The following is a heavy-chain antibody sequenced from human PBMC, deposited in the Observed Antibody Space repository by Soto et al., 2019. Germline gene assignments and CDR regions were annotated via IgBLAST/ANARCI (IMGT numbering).Heavy chain of an antibody. CDR3: ARVGLRLTTAYYYYGMDV. J-gene: IGHJ6*02. D-gene: IGHD4-17*01. CDR1: GGTFSSYA. V-gene: IGHV1-69*06. Sequence: QVQLVQSGAEVKKPGSSVKVSCKASGGTFSSYAISWVRQAPGQGLEWMGGIIPIFGTANYAQKFQGRVTITVDKSTSTAYMERSSLRSEDMAVYYFARVGLRLTTAYYYYGMDVWGQGTTVTVSS. CDR2: IIPIFGTA.